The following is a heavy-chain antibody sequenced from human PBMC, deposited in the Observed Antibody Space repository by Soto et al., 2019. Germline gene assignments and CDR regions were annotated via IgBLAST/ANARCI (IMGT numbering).Heavy chain of an antibody. CDR2: IWYDGSNK. D-gene: IGHD3-22*01. CDR3: ARAMGLSTEYYYDSSGPEV. V-gene: IGHV3-33*01. Sequence: QVQLVESGGGVVQPGRSLRLSCAASGFTFSSNGMHWVRQPPGKGLGWVAGIWYDGSNKYYADSVKGRFTISRDNSKNTLYLQMNSLRATDTAVYYCARAMGLSTEYYYDSSGPEVWGQGTLVTVSS. J-gene: IGHJ4*02. CDR1: GFTFSSNG.